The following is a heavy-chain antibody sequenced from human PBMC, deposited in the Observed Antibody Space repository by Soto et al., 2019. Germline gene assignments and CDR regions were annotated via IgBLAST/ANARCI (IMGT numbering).Heavy chain of an antibody. CDR3: ARPYEGGYSSNHHYYYALDV. CDR2: IVPIFGTR. V-gene: IGHV1-69*01. J-gene: IGHJ6*02. Sequence: VQLVQSGAEVKKPGSSVKVSCKISGGTFSRYSISWVRQAPGQGLEWMGGIVPIFGTRNYAQKFQDRVTITTEESATTAHMELSNLRSEDTAVYYCARPYEGGYSSNHHYYYALDVWGQGTAVTVSS. D-gene: IGHD3-22*01. CDR1: GGTFSRYS.